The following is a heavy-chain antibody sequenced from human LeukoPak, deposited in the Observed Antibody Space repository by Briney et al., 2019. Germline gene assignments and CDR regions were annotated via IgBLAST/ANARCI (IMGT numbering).Heavy chain of an antibody. CDR2: IDPSDSYT. J-gene: IGHJ3*02. V-gene: IGHV5-10-1*01. Sequence: GESLKISCKGSGYTFPTYWIGWVRQMPGKGLEWMGRIDPSDSYTNYSPSFQGHVTISADKSISTAYLQWSSLKASDTAMYYCARRDPSRDAFDIWGQGTMVTVSS. CDR3: ARRDPSRDAFDI. CDR1: GYTFPTYW.